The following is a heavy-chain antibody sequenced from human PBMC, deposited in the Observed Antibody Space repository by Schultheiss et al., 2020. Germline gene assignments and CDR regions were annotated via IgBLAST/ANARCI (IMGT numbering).Heavy chain of an antibody. D-gene: IGHD1-26*01. J-gene: IGHJ3*02. CDR1: GVSIIAYH. Sequence: GSLRLSCTASGVSIIAYHWTWVRQSPEKGLEWIAYTKYSGTTNYNPSLRSRVTMSIDTSKNQFSLNLTSVTAADTAVYYCARVGPSMGGTFDIWGQGTMVTVSS. CDR2: TKYSGTT. CDR3: ARVGPSMGGTFDI. V-gene: IGHV4-59*01.